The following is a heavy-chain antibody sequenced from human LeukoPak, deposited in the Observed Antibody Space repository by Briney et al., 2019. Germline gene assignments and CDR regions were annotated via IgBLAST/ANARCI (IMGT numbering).Heavy chain of an antibody. V-gene: IGHV3-33*01. CDR1: GFTFSTYG. Sequence: GGSLRLSCAASGFTFSTYGMHWVRQAPGKGLEWLAIIWFDGSNKYYEDSVKDRFTISRDNSKNTLYLQMNSLRAEDTAVYYCARVRSTTSCFYFDYWGQGTLVTVSS. D-gene: IGHD2-2*01. CDR3: ARVRSTTSCFYFDY. CDR2: IWFDGSNK. J-gene: IGHJ4*02.